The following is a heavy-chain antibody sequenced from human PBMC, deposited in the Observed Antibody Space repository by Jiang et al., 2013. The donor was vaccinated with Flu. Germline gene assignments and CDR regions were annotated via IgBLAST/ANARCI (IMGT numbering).Heavy chain of an antibody. CDR3: AKAPPIIWLATDY. D-gene: IGHD6-19*01. Sequence: ISRDNSKNTLYLQMNSLRAEDTAVYYCAKAPPIIWLATDYWGQGTLVTVSS. J-gene: IGHJ4*02. V-gene: IGHV3-30*02.